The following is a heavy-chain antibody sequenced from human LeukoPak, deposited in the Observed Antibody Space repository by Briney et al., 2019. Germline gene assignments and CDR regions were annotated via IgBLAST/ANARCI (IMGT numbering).Heavy chain of an antibody. V-gene: IGHV4-39*01. J-gene: IGHJ5*01. CDR1: GGSIGSSSYY. Sequence: RTSETLSLTCTVSGGSIGSSSYYWGWIRQPPGKGLAWIGSIYYSGSTYYNPSLKSRVTISVDTSKNQISLKLSSVTAADTAVYDCARHRASSWSSVRYNWFDSWGQGTLVTVSS. D-gene: IGHD6-13*01. CDR2: IYYSGST. CDR3: ARHRASSWSSVRYNWFDS.